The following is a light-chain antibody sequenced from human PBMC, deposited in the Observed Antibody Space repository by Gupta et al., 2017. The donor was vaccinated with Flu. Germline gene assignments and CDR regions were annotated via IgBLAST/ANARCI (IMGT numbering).Light chain of an antibody. CDR1: SSDVGSYKS. V-gene: IGLV2-14*03. Sequence: SITISCTGTSSDVGSYKSVSWDQQHADTTHKLIIYDVTKRTSGIANSFSGSKAGNTATLTISGRKEEDEYNYYGSADTSSSNWVFGGGTKRTVL. J-gene: IGLJ3*02. CDR2: DVT. CDR3: SADTSSSNWV.